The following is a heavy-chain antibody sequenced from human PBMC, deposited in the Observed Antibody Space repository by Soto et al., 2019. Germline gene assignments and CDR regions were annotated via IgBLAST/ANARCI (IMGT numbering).Heavy chain of an antibody. Sequence: GGSLRLSCAASGFTFSSYGMHWVRQAPGKGLEWVAVISYDGSNKYYADSVKGRFTISRDNSKNTLYLQMNSLRAEDTAVYYCAKDLAIAAAGNWFDPWGQGTLVTVSS. V-gene: IGHV3-30*18. D-gene: IGHD6-13*01. J-gene: IGHJ5*02. CDR2: ISYDGSNK. CDR3: AKDLAIAAAGNWFDP. CDR1: GFTFSSYG.